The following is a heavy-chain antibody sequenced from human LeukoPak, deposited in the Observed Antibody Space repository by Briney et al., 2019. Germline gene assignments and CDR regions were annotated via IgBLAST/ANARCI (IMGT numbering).Heavy chain of an antibody. CDR1: VYSCTVYY. V-gene: IGHV1-2*02. CDR3: ARETSDS. CDR2: INPNSGGT. J-gene: IGHJ5*01. Sequence: ASMKVSFKASVYSCTVYYIHWLQQSPGQGLEWMVCINPNSGGTDYAQKFQGRATITRDTYTSTVYMELSSLRSEDTGVYYCARETSDSWGQGTLVTVSS. D-gene: IGHD1-1*01.